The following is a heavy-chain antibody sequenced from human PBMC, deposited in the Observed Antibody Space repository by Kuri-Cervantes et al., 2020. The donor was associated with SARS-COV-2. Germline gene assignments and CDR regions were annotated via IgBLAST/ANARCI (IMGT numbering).Heavy chain of an antibody. CDR2: ISFDGSNE. D-gene: IGHD6-19*01. V-gene: IGHV3-30-3*02. CDR3: AKPSVAREYSWFDP. CDR1: GFTFSSYG. J-gene: IGHJ5*02. Sequence: GGSLRLSCAASGFTFSSYGMHWVRQAPGKGLEWVAVISFDGSNEYYADSVKGRFTISRDNSKNTLYLQSNSLTPEDTAVYYCAKPSVAREYSWFDPWGQGTLVTVSS.